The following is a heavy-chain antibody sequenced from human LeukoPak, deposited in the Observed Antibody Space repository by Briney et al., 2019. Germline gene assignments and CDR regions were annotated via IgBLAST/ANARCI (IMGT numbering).Heavy chain of an antibody. CDR2: IKQSGIDK. Sequence: GGSLRLSCEASGSNFFNFWVTWVREAPGKGLEWVATIKQSGIDKYYVDSVKGRFTISRDNAKNSMYLGMKNLRGDDTGFYYCVRDSGSAWSGLFDSWGQGTLVTVSS. CDR1: GSNFFNFW. J-gene: IGHJ4*02. V-gene: IGHV3-7*01. CDR3: VRDSGSAWSGLFDS. D-gene: IGHD2-21*02.